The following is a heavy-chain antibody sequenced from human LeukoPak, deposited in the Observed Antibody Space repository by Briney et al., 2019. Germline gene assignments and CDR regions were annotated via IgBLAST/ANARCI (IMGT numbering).Heavy chain of an antibody. CDR3: ARGWGIAVAGTGFDY. Sequence: NSSETLSLTCTVSGGSISSYYWSWIRQPPGKGLEWIGSIYYSGSTYYNPSLKSRVTISVDTSKNQFSLKLSSVTAADTAVYYCARGWGIAVAGTGFDYWGQGTLVTVSS. D-gene: IGHD6-19*01. V-gene: IGHV4-59*12. CDR2: IYYSGST. J-gene: IGHJ4*02. CDR1: GGSISSYY.